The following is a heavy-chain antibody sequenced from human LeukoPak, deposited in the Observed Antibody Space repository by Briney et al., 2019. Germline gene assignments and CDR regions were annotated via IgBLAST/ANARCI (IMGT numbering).Heavy chain of an antibody. D-gene: IGHD3-10*01. J-gene: IGHJ4*02. CDR2: ISAYNGNT. CDR3: ARDSRRFSEGPYYFDY. Sequence: GASVKVSCKASGYSFNSYGISWVRQAPGQGLEWMGWISAYNGNTNYAQKLQGRVTMTTDTSTSTAYMELRSLRSDDTAVYYCARDSRRFSEGPYYFDYWGQGTLVTVSS. V-gene: IGHV1-18*01. CDR1: GYSFNSYG.